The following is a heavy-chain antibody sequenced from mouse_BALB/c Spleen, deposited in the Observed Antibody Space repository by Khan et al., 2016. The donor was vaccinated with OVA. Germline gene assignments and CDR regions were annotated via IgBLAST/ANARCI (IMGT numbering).Heavy chain of an antibody. CDR3: ARSRRWFDY. Sequence: EVQLQESGPGLVKPSQSLSLTCSVTGYSITSGYYWNWIRQFPGNKLEWMGNITSGGSFNYNPSLKNRISITRDTSNNQFFLKLNSVTPEDTATYYCARSRRWFDYWGQGTLVTVSA. J-gene: IGHJ3*01. CDR2: ITSGGSF. V-gene: IGHV3-6*02. CDR1: GYSITSGYY.